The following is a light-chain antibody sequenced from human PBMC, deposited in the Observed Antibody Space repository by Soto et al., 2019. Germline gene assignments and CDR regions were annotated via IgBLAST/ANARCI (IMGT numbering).Light chain of an antibody. CDR2: YAS. CDR1: QSVINN. Sequence: EIVMTQSPATLSVSPGERVTISCRASQSVINNLAWYQHKPGQAPRLLISYASTGATGIPARFSGSGSGTDFTLTINSLQSEDFAIYYCQQYDYWPVTFGGGTKVEIK. V-gene: IGKV3-15*01. CDR3: QQYDYWPVT. J-gene: IGKJ4*01.